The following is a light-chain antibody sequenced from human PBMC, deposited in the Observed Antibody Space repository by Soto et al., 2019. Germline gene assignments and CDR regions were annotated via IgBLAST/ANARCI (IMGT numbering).Light chain of an antibody. J-gene: IGKJ1*01. V-gene: IGKV1-39*01. CDR1: QSISSY. CDR3: QQSYSTPRT. Sequence: DIQMTQSPSSLCASVGDRVTITCRASQSISSYLNWYQQKPGKAPKLLIYAASSLQSGVPSRFSGSGSGTDFTLTISSPQPEDFATYYCQQSYSTPRTFGQGTKVEIK. CDR2: AAS.